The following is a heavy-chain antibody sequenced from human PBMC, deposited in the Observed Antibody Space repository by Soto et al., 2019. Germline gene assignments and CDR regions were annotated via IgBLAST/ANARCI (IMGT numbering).Heavy chain of an antibody. CDR1: GYTFINYH. D-gene: IGHD5-12*01. Sequence: QVQLVQSGGEVKKPGASVTVSCKASGYTFINYHITWVRQAPGQGLEWMAWINTYNGMTDNAQKFQGRVTMTRDTSTSTAYMELRNLGYDDTAVYFCAKSPRGEMATDWGQGTLVTVSS. V-gene: IGHV1-18*01. J-gene: IGHJ4*02. CDR2: INTYNGMT. CDR3: AKSPRGEMATD.